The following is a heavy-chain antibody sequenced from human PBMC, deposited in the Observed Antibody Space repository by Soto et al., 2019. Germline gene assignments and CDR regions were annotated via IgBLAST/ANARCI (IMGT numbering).Heavy chain of an antibody. Sequence: SETLSLTCTVSGGSTRSGGYYCSWIRQHPGKGLEWIGYIYYSVTTYYNLSLKSRVTISVDTSKNHFSLKLSSVTAADTAVYYCARYGSARGAFEYWAQGTMVTVSS. CDR2: IYYSVTT. D-gene: IGHD3-10*01. CDR3: ARYGSARGAFEY. V-gene: IGHV4-31*03. CDR1: GGSTRSGGYY. J-gene: IGHJ4*02.